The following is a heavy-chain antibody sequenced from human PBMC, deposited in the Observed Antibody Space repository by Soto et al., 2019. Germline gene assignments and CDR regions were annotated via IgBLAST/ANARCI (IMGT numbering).Heavy chain of an antibody. V-gene: IGHV1-18*04. D-gene: IGHD3-10*01. CDR1: GYTFTSYG. CDR3: ARDRSMGRGVMIWLFDY. CDR2: ISAYNGKT. J-gene: IGHJ4*02. Sequence: QVQLVQSGAEVKKPGASVKVSCKASGYTFTSYGISWVRQAPGQGLERMGWISAYNGKTNYAQKLQGRGTMTIDTSTNTAYMELTSLRSDDTAVYYCARDRSMGRGVMIWLFDYWGQGTLVTVSS.